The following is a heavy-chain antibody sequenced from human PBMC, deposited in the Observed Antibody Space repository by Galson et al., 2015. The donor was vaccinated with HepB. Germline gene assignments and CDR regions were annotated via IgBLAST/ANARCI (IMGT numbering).Heavy chain of an antibody. Sequence: SLRLSCAASGFTFSSYWMSWVRQAPGKGLEWVANIKQDGSEKYYVDSVKGRFTISRDNAKNSLYLQMNSLRAEDTAVYYCARPEVNPHGDYRVWGQGTLVTVSS. D-gene: IGHD4-17*01. CDR2: IKQDGSEK. CDR3: ARPEVNPHGDYRV. CDR1: GFTFSSYW. V-gene: IGHV3-7*01. J-gene: IGHJ4*02.